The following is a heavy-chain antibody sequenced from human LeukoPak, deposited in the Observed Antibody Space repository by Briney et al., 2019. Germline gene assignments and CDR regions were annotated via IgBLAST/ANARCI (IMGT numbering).Heavy chain of an antibody. CDR3: ARGYYYDSSGYFIIGC. CDR1: GYTLTSYY. Sequence: GASVKVSCKASGYTLTSYYMHWVRQAPGQGLEWMGIINPSGGSTSYAQKFQGRVTMTRDTSTSTVYMELSSLRSEDTAVYYCARGYYYDSSGYFIIGCWGQGTLVTVSS. CDR2: INPSGGST. J-gene: IGHJ4*02. D-gene: IGHD3-22*01. V-gene: IGHV1-46*01.